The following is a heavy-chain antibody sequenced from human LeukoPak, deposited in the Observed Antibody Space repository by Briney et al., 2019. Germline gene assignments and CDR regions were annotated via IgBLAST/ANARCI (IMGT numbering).Heavy chain of an antibody. Sequence: PSETLSLTCTVSGYSISSGYYWGWIRQPPGKGLEWIGSIYHSGSTYYNPSLKSRVTISVDTSKNQFSLKLSSVTAADTAVYYCARNVLLWFGEPGTIDYWGQGTLVTVSS. V-gene: IGHV4-38-2*02. CDR3: ARNVLLWFGEPGTIDY. CDR1: GYSISSGYY. J-gene: IGHJ4*02. CDR2: IYHSGST. D-gene: IGHD3-10*01.